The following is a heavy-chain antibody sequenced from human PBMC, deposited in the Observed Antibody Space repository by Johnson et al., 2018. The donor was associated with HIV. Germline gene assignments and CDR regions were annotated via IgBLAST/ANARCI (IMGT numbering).Heavy chain of an antibody. D-gene: IGHD2-8*02. J-gene: IGHJ3*02. V-gene: IGHV3-30*18. CDR1: GFAFSNFG. CDR2: TSYDGSNK. CDR3: AKSGLFVLVVYAPDVFDI. Sequence: QVQLVESGGGVVQPGRSLRLSCAASGFAFSNFGMHWVRQAPGKGLEWVAVTSYDGSNKYYADSVKGRFTISRDNSKNTLYLQMNRLRAEDTAVYYCAKSGLFVLVVYAPDVFDIWGQGTMVTVSS.